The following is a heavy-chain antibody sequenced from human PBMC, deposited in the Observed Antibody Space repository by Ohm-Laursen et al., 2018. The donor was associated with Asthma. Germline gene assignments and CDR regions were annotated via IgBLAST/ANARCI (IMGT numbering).Heavy chain of an antibody. V-gene: IGHV3-23*01. D-gene: IGHD6-13*01. Sequence: SLRLSCAASGFTFSSYAMSWVRQAPGKGLEWVSVISGSGGSTYYADSVKGRFTISRDNSKNTLYLQMNSLRAEDTAVYYCAKEGYSSSWSFDYWGQGTLVTVSS. CDR3: AKEGYSSSWSFDY. CDR1: GFTFSSYA. CDR2: ISGSGGST. J-gene: IGHJ4*02.